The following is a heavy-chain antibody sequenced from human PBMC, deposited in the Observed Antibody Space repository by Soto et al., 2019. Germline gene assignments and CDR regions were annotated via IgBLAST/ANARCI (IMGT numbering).Heavy chain of an antibody. CDR2: ISYDGSNK. J-gene: IGHJ4*02. D-gene: IGHD6-19*01. CDR3: ARGSNSGWFHSPPSCFDY. V-gene: IGHV3-30-3*01. Sequence: PGGSLRLSCAASGFTFSSYAMHWVRQAPGKGLEWVAVISYDGSNKYYADSVKGRFTISRDNSKNTLYLQMNSLRAEDTAVYYCARGSNSGWFHSPPSCFDYWGQGTLVTVSS. CDR1: GFTFSSYA.